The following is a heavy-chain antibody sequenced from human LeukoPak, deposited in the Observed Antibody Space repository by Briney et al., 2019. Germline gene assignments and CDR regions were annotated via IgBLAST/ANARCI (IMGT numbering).Heavy chain of an antibody. CDR3: AKGFIRGSIGYFDY. D-gene: IGHD3-10*01. CDR1: GFTFSSYA. CDR2: ISGSGVST. V-gene: IGHV3-23*01. Sequence: PGGSLRLSCAASGFTFSSYAMNWVRQAPGKGLEWVSGISGSGVSTYFADSVKGRFTISRDNSKNTLYLQMNSLRAEDTAVYYCAKGFIRGSIGYFDYWGQGTLVTVSS. J-gene: IGHJ4*02.